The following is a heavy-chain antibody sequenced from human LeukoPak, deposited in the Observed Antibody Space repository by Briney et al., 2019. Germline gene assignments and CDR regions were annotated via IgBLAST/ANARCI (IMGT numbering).Heavy chain of an antibody. D-gene: IGHD1-1*01. CDR2: ISGDGKIT. V-gene: IGHV3-74*03. CDR3: ARGTNDWKGIDY. CDR1: GFTFSGYW. J-gene: IGHJ4*02. Sequence: GGSLRLSCAAAGFTFSGYWMHWVRQGPGKGLVWVSKISGDGKITTYAGSVKGRFTISRDNAKNTLYLQLNSLRAEDTAVYYCARGTNDWKGIDYWGQGPQVTVSS.